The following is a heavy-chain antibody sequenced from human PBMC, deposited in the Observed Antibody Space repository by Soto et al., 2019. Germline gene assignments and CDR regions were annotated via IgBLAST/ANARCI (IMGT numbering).Heavy chain of an antibody. CDR3: ARSHYFDSGTYACDV. CDR2: INSGGSTT. CDR1: GFTFSTHW. J-gene: IGHJ3*01. V-gene: IGHV3-74*01. Sequence: EVQLVESGGGLVQPGGSLRLSCTASGFTFSTHWMHWVRQAPGKGLVWVSRINSGGSTTNYADSVKGRFTISRDNAKNTLYLQMTSLRAEDTAVYFCARSHYFDSGTYACDVWGQGTLVTVSS. D-gene: IGHD3-10*01.